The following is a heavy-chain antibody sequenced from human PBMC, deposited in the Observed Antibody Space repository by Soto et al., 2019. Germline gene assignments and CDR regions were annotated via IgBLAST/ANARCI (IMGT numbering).Heavy chain of an antibody. CDR1: GCSVTSYW. J-gene: IGHJ6*02. V-gene: IGHV5-10-1*01. Sequence: PGESLKISCKGSGCSVTSYWSSLVRQMPGKGLEWMVRIDPSDSYHNYSPSFQGHVTISADKSISTAYLQWRSLKAAETAMYYCARLTWDIVGVTAAIQGPRYYGMDVWGQGTTVTVSS. CDR3: ARLTWDIVGVTAAIQGPRYYGMDV. CDR2: IDPSDSYH. D-gene: IGHD2-2*02.